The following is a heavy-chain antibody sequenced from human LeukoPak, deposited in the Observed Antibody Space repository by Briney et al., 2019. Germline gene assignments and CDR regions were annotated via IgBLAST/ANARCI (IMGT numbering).Heavy chain of an antibody. D-gene: IGHD2-21*02. CDR2: ISAYNGNT. V-gene: IGHV1-18*01. Sequence: ASVKVSCKASGYTFTSYGISWVRQAPGQGLEWKGWISAYNGNTNYAQKLQGRVTMTTDTSTSTAYMELRSLRSDDTAVYYCARSPLYCGGDCYWNYWGQGTLVTVSS. J-gene: IGHJ4*02. CDR3: ARSPLYCGGDCYWNY. CDR1: GYTFTSYG.